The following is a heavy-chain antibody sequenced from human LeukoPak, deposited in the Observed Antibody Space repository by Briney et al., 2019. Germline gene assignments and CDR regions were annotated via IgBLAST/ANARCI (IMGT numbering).Heavy chain of an antibody. J-gene: IGHJ4*02. D-gene: IGHD2-2*01. Sequence: SETLSLTCAVYGGSFSGYYWSWIRQPPGKGLEWIGEINHSGSTNYNPSLKSRVTISVDTSKNQFSLKLSSVTAADTAVYYCARGPKVVVPAANLFDYWGQGTLATVSS. CDR2: INHSGST. CDR3: ARGPKVVVPAANLFDY. CDR1: GGSFSGYY. V-gene: IGHV4-34*01.